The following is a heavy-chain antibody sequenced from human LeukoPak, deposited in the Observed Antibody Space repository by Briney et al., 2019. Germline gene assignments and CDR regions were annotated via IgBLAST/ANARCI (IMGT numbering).Heavy chain of an antibody. D-gene: IGHD4-23*01. Sequence: GGSLRLSCAASGFTFSSYSMNWVRQAPGKGLEWVSSISSSSSYIYYADSVKGRFTISRDNAKNSLYLQMNSLRAEDTAVYYCCTVVTPGGLRFDYWGQGTLVTVSS. CDR3: CTVVTPGGLRFDY. J-gene: IGHJ4*02. CDR1: GFTFSSYS. CDR2: ISSSSSYI. V-gene: IGHV3-21*01.